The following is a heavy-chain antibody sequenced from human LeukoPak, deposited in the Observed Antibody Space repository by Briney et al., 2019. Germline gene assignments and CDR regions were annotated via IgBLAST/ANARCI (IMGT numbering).Heavy chain of an antibody. CDR3: ARGDLITISY. D-gene: IGHD3-3*01. V-gene: IGHV4-38-2*02. J-gene: IGHJ4*02. CDR2: IYHSGST. CDR1: GYSISSGYY. Sequence: SETLSLTCTVSGYSISSGYYWGWIRQPLGKGLEWIGSIYHSGSTYYNPSLKSRVTISVDTSKNQFSLKLSSVTAADTAVYYCARGDLITISYWGQGTLVTVSS.